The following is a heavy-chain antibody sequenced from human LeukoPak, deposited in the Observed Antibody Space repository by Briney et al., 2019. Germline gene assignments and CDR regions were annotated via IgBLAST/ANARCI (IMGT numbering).Heavy chain of an antibody. CDR3: ARDHRKNVVVVRDAIYYYYMDV. Sequence: ASVKVSCKSSGYTFTSYGITWVRQAPGQGLELRGWINGYNGNTNYAQKLQGRVTMATDTSTSTAYMQLRSLKSDDTAVYYCARDHRKNVVVVRDAIYYYYMDVWGEGTTVIVSS. D-gene: IGHD2-2*02. CDR1: GYTFTSYG. V-gene: IGHV1-18*01. J-gene: IGHJ6*03. CDR2: INGYNGNT.